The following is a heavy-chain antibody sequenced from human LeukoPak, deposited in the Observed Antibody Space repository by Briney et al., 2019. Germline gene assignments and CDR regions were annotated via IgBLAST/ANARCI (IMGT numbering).Heavy chain of an antibody. CDR3: ARHRYGEPYNWFDP. J-gene: IGHJ5*02. CDR1: GGSISGGGYY. D-gene: IGHD4-17*01. CDR2: IYYSGST. V-gene: IGHV4-39*01. Sequence: SQTLSLTCTVSGGSISGGGYYWGWIRQPPGKGLEWIGSIYYSGSTYYNPSLKSRVTISVDTSKNQFSLKLSSVTAADTAVYYCARHRYGEPYNWFDPWGQGTLVTVSS.